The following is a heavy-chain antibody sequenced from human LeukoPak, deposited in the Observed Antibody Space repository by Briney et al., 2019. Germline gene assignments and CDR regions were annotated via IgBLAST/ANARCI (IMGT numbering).Heavy chain of an antibody. CDR2: INDDETST. CDR1: GFSFSSSW. J-gene: IGHJ5*02. D-gene: IGHD3-10*01. V-gene: IGHV3-74*01. CDR3: VKDLMRDRWFGES. Sequence: GGSLRLSCAASGFSFSSSWMHWVRQVPGKGLEWVSRINDDETSTTYAESVKGRFTISRDTSRNTLYLQMNTLRLEDTAVYYCVKDLMRDRWFGESWGQGTLVTVSS.